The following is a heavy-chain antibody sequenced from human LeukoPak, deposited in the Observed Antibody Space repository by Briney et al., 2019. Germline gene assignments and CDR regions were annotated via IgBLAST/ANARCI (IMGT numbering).Heavy chain of an antibody. CDR1: GFNFGSYS. CDR3: ARESGYHGSGFDP. Sequence: GGSLRLSCAISGFNFGSYSMHWVRQGPGKGLVWVSRIKSDGSSTSYADSVKGRFTISRDNAKNTLYLQMNSLRDEDTAVYYCARESGYHGSGFDPWGQGTLVTVSS. D-gene: IGHD3-10*01. CDR2: IKSDGSST. J-gene: IGHJ5*02. V-gene: IGHV3-74*01.